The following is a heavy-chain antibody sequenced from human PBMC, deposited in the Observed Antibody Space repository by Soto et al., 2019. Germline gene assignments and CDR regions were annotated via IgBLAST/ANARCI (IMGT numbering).Heavy chain of an antibody. J-gene: IGHJ6*02. Sequence: QSQTLSLTCAISGDSVSSNSAAWNWIRQSPSRGLEWLGRTYYRSKWYNDYAVSVKSRITINPDTSKNQFSLQLNSVTPEDTAVYYCARVAGSGWYYYYYGMDVWGQGTTVTVSS. CDR3: ARVAGSGWYYYYYGMDV. CDR1: GDSVSSNSAA. CDR2: TYYRSKWYN. D-gene: IGHD6-19*01. V-gene: IGHV6-1*01.